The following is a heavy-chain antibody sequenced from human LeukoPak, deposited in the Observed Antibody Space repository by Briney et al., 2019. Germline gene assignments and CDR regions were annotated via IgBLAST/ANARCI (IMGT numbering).Heavy chain of an antibody. V-gene: IGHV3-7*05. CDR1: GFTFSTYW. CDR2: IKPDGSEK. CDR3: VRGSSGTVVRGVSWAWFDP. D-gene: IGHD3-10*01. Sequence: GGSLRLSCATSGFTFSTYWMTWVRQAPGKGLEWVANIKPDGSEKYYVDSVKGRFIISRDNVKKSLYLQMNSLRAEDTAVYYCVRGSSGTVVRGVSWAWFDPWGQGTLATVSS. J-gene: IGHJ5*02.